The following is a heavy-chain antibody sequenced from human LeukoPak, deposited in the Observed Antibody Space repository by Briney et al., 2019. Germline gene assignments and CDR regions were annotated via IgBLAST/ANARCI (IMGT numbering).Heavy chain of an antibody. J-gene: IGHJ4*02. Sequence: GGSLRLSCAASGFTFSSYSMNWVRQAPGKGLEWVSSISSSSSTIYYADSVKGRFTISRDNAKNSLYLQMNSLRAEDTAVYYCARDRGGGCSSTSCYGYYFDYWGQGTLVTVSS. CDR2: ISSSSSTI. CDR3: ARDRGGGCSSTSCYGYYFDY. V-gene: IGHV3-48*01. CDR1: GFTFSSYS. D-gene: IGHD2-2*01.